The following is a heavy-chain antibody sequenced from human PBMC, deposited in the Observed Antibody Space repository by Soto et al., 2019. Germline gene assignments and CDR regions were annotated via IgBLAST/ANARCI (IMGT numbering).Heavy chain of an antibody. Sequence: SVEVSCKASGGTFSSYAISWVRQAPGQGLKWMGGIIPIFGTANYAQKFQGRVTITADESTSTAYMELSSLRSEDTAVYYCAREGPYSSSWYRGGYYYYGMGVWGQGTTVTVSS. CDR3: AREGPYSSSWYRGGYYYYGMGV. CDR1: GGTFSSYA. D-gene: IGHD6-13*01. CDR2: IIPIFGTA. V-gene: IGHV1-69*13. J-gene: IGHJ6*02.